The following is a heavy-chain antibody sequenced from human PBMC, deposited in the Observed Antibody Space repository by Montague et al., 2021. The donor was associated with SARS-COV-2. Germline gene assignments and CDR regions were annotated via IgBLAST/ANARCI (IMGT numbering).Heavy chain of an antibody. J-gene: IGHJ4*02. CDR2: IYWDDDK. CDR3: AHSYGDYLFNY. CDR1: GFSLITSGMC. D-gene: IGHD4-17*01. Sequence: VKPTQTLTLTCTFSGFSLITSGMCVTWIRQPPGKALEWLALIYWDDDKPYSPSLKSRLTITKDTSKNQVVLTMTNMDPVDTATYYCAHSYGDYLFNYWGQGTLVTVSS. V-gene: IGHV2-5*08.